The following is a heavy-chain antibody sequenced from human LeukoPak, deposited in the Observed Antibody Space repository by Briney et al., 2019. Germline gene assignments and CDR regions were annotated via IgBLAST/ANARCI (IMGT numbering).Heavy chain of an antibody. J-gene: IGHJ1*01. CDR3: AREGQLGLDN. Sequence: ASVKVSCKASGHTFTGHYIHWVRQGPGQGLEWLGWITLNSGDTHYAQKFQGRLTMTSDTSISTGYMELSRLQFDDTAVYYCAREGQLGLDNWGQGTLVTVSS. D-gene: IGHD1-1*01. CDR2: ITLNSGDT. CDR1: GHTFTGHY. V-gene: IGHV1-2*02.